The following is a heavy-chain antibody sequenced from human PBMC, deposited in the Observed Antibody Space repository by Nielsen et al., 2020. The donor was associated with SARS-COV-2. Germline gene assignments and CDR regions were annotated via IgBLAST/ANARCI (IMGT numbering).Heavy chain of an antibody. CDR1: GGSISTGSHY. CDR2: IFYRGNT. CDR3: ARVDSSSPWGALDI. V-gene: IGHV4-61*01. D-gene: IGHD6-6*01. Sequence: SETLSLTCIVSGGSISTGSHYWSWIRQPPGKGLEWIGYIFYRGNTNYNPSLKSRVTISVDTSKNLFSLRLNSVTTADTAVYYCARVDSSSPWGALDIWGQGTMVTVSS. J-gene: IGHJ3*02.